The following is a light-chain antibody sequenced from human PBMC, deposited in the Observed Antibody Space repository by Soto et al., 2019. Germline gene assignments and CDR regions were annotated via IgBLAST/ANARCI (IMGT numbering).Light chain of an antibody. CDR1: QSVSSSY. J-gene: IGKJ1*01. V-gene: IGKV3-15*01. CDR3: QQYNKWPQT. Sequence: EIVLAQSPGTLSLSPGERATLSCRASQSVSSSYLAWYQQKPGQAPRLLIYGASTRATDIPATFTGSGSGTEFTLTISSLQSEDIAVYYCQQYNKWPQTFGQGTKVDIK. CDR2: GAS.